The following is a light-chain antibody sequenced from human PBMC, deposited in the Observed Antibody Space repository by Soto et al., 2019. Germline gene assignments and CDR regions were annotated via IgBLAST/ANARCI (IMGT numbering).Light chain of an antibody. J-gene: IGLJ1*01. Sequence: QSVLTQPHSVSGAPGQRVTISCTGSSSNIGAGYDVHWYQQLPGTAPKLLIYGNSNRPSGVPDRFSGSKSGTSASLAITGLQAEDEADYYCKSYDSILSGSYVFGTGTKVTVL. CDR1: SSNIGAGYD. CDR3: KSYDSILSGSYV. V-gene: IGLV1-40*01. CDR2: GNS.